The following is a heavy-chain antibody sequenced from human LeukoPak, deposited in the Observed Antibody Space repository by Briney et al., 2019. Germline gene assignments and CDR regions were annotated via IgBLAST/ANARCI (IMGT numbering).Heavy chain of an antibody. J-gene: IGHJ4*02. CDR3: ARPQTRAGTSLFGY. D-gene: IGHD6-19*01. V-gene: IGHV1-2*02. Sequence: ASVKVSCKASGYTFTSYYMHWVRQAPGQGLEWMGWINPNSGGTNYAQKFQGRVTMTRDTSISTAYMELSRLRSDDTAVYYCARPQTRAGTSLFGYWGQGTLVTVSS. CDR2: INPNSGGT. CDR1: GYTFTSYY.